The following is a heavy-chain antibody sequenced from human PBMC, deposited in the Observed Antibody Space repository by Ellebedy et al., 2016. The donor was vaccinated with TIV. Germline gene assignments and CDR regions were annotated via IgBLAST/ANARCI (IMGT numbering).Heavy chain of an antibody. CDR2: IYYSGST. Sequence: MPSETLSLTCTVSGGSISSSSYYWGWIRQPPGKGLEWIGSIYYSGSTYYNPSLKSRVTISVDTSKNQFSLKLSSVTAADTAVYYCARLGDILTGYIDYWGQGTLVTVSS. CDR1: GGSISSSSYY. V-gene: IGHV4-39*01. D-gene: IGHD3-9*01. CDR3: ARLGDILTGYIDY. J-gene: IGHJ4*02.